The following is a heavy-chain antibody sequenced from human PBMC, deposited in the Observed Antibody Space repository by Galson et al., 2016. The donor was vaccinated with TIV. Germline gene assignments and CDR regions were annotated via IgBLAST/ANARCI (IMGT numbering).Heavy chain of an antibody. V-gene: IGHV4-4*07. D-gene: IGHD6-13*01. CDR3: ARDSAGYSGWFSDL. J-gene: IGHJ2*01. CDR1: GGSISGYR. Sequence: LSLTCTVSGGSISGYRWSWIRPPAGQGLEWIGRIYTSGSTNYSPSLKSRVTMSIDASTSQFSLRLSSVTAADPAVYYCARDSAGYSGWFSDLWGRGTLVTVSS. CDR2: IYTSGST.